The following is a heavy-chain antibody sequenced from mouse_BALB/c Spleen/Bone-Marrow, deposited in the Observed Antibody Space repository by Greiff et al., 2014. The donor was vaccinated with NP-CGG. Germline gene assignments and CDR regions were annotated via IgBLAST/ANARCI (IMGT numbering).Heavy chain of an antibody. CDR1: GFTFSDYY. D-gene: IGHD3-3*01. CDR2: ISNGGGST. Sequence: EVKLVESGGGLVQPGGSLKLSCATSGFTFSDYYMYWVRQTPEKRLEWVAYISNGGGSTYYPDTVKGRFTISRDNAKNTLYLQMSRLKSEDTAMYYCARQGGTEYYAMDYWGQGTSVTVPS. J-gene: IGHJ4*01. CDR3: ARQGGTEYYAMDY. V-gene: IGHV5-12*02.